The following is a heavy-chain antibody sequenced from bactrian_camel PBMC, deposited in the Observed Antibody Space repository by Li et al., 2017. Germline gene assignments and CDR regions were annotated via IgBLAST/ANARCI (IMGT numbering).Heavy chain of an antibody. J-gene: IGHJ4*01. V-gene: IGHV3-2*01. CDR1: GFTFSIHD. CDR2: IYSDGSNT. Sequence: HVQLVESGGGLVQPGGSLRLSCAASGFTFSIHDMSWVRQAPGKGLEWLSRIYSDGSNTVYADSVKGRFTISINNAKNTVLLQMNRLQPDDTANYFCATEGSPCGTRQWEPGTQVTVS. D-gene: IGHD7*01.